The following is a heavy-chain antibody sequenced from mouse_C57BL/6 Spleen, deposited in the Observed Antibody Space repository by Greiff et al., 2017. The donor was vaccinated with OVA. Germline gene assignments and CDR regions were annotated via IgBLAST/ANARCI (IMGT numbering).Heavy chain of an antibody. CDR1: GYTFTDYE. D-gene: IGHD4-1*01. J-gene: IGHJ2*01. Sequence: QVQLKESGAELVRPGASVTLSCKASGYTFTDYEMHWVKQTPVHGLEWIGAIDPETGGTAYNQKFKGKAILTADKSSSTAYMERRSLTSEDSAVYYCTRSSGTGYFDYWGQGTTLTVSS. CDR3: TRSSGTGYFDY. CDR2: IDPETGGT. V-gene: IGHV1-15*01.